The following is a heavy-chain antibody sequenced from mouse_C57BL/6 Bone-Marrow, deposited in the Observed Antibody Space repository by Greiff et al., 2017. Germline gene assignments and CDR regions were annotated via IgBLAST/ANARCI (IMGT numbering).Heavy chain of an antibody. CDR3: ARSLRSSNYGSPGWFAY. V-gene: IGHV1-42*01. J-gene: IGHJ3*01. Sequence: EVQLKESGPELVKPGASVKISCKASGYSFTGYYMNWVKQSPEKSLEWIGEINPSTGGTTYNQKFKAKATLTVDKSSSTAYMQLKGLTSEDSAVYYCARSLRSSNYGSPGWFAYWGQGTLVTVSA. CDR2: INPSTGGT. CDR1: GYSFTGYY. D-gene: IGHD1-1*01.